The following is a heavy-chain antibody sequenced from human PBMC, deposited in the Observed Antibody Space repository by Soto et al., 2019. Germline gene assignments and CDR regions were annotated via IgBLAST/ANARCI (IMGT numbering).Heavy chain of an antibody. V-gene: IGHV4-31*03. CDR2: IYYSGST. CDR1: GGSISSGGYY. D-gene: IGHD3-10*01. J-gene: IGHJ4*02. Sequence: SETLSLTCTVSGGSISSGGYYWSWIRQHPGKGLEWIGYIYYSGSTYYNPSLKSRVTISVDTSKNQFSLKLSSVTAADTAVYNCAREKFYYSGSGSGFDYWGQGTLVTVSS. CDR3: AREKFYYSGSGSGFDY.